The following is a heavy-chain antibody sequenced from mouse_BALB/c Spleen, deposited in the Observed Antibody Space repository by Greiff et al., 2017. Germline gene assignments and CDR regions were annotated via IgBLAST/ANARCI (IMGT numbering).Heavy chain of an antibody. CDR2: IDPENGNT. Sequence: EVMLVESGAELVRPGALVKLSCKASGFNIKDYYMHWVKQRPEQGLEWIGWIDPENGNTIYDPKFQGKASITADTSSNTAYLQLSSLTSEDTAVYYCAREGGMITTNWGQGTTLTVSS. V-gene: IGHV14-1*02. CDR1: GFNIKDYY. CDR3: AREGGMITTN. J-gene: IGHJ2*01. D-gene: IGHD2-4*01.